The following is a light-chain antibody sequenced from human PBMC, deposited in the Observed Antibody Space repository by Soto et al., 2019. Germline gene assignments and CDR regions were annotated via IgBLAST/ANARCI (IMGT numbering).Light chain of an antibody. CDR1: SSDVGGYDY. V-gene: IGLV2-14*01. Sequence: QSALTQPASVSGSPGQSITISCTGTSSDVGGYDYVSWYQQHPGKAPQLMIYDVNNRPSGVSNRFSGSKSGNTASLTISGLQSEDEADYYCSSYTSSSTLVVGTGTKLTVL. J-gene: IGLJ1*01. CDR2: DVN. CDR3: SSYTSSSTLV.